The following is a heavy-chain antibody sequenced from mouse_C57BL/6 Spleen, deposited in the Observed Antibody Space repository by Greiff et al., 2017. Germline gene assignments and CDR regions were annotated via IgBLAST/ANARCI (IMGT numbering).Heavy chain of an antibody. J-gene: IGHJ1*03. Sequence: QVQLQQPGAELVKPGASVKLSCKASGYTFTRYWMQWVKQRPGQGLEWIGEIDPSDSYTNYNQKFKGKATLTVDPSSSTAYMQRSSLTSEDSAVYYCARRPVGDYGSPYWYLDVWGKGTTVTVSS. D-gene: IGHD1-1*01. CDR1: GYTFTRYW. CDR3: ARRPVGDYGSPYWYLDV. V-gene: IGHV1-50*01. CDR2: IDPSDSYT.